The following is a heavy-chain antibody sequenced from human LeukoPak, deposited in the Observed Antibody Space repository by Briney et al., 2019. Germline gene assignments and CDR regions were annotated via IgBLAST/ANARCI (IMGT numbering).Heavy chain of an antibody. D-gene: IGHD6-19*01. CDR3: ARSRGSGWSEDYFDY. CDR2: IYYSGST. CDR1: GVSISSYY. Sequence: SETLSLTCTVAGVSISSYYWSWVRQPPGKGLEWLGYIYYSGSTNYNPSLKSRVTISVDTSKNQFSLKLSSVTAADTAVYYCARSRGSGWSEDYFDYWGQGTLVTVSS. V-gene: IGHV4-59*01. J-gene: IGHJ4*02.